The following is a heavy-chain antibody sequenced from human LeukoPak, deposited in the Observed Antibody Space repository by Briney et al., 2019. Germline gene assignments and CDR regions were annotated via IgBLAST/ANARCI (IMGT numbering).Heavy chain of an antibody. J-gene: IGHJ4*02. Sequence: SETLSLTCTVSGGSISSYYWSWIRQPPGKGLEWIGYIYYSGSTNYNPSLKSRVTISVDTSKNQFSLKLSSVTAADTAVYYCAGARASGSGYPYYFDYWGQGTLVTVSS. CDR2: IYYSGST. V-gene: IGHV4-59*01. CDR3: AGARASGSGYPYYFDY. CDR1: GGSISSYY. D-gene: IGHD5-12*01.